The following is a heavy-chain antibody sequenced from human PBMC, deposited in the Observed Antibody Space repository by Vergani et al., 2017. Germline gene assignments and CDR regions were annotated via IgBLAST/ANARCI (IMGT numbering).Heavy chain of an antibody. CDR1: GGTFNSYT. V-gene: IGHV1-69*02. D-gene: IGHD2-2*01. J-gene: IGHJ6*03. Sequence: QVQLVQSGAEVKKPGSSVKVSCKASGGTFNSYTISWVRQAPGQGLEWMGRIIPILGIANYAQKFQGRVTVTADESTSTAYMELSSLRSEDTAVYYCARVVVPSFNYMDVWGKGTTVTVSS. CDR2: IIPILGIA. CDR3: ARVVVPSFNYMDV.